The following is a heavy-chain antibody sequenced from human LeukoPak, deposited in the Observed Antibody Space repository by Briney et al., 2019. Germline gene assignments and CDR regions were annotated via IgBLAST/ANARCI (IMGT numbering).Heavy chain of an antibody. V-gene: IGHV4-34*01. CDR2: INQSGST. D-gene: IGHD5-24*01. CDR1: GESFSGDY. Sequence: NSSETLSLTCGVYGESFSGDYWSWIRQPPGKGLEWIGEINQSGSTNYIPSLKSRVTISVDTSKNQFSLKPISVTAADTAVYYCARGRWLQYETWGQGTLVTVSS. CDR3: ARGRWLQYET. J-gene: IGHJ5*02.